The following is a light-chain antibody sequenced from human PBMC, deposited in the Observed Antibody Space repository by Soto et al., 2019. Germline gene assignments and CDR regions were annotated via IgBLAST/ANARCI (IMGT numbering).Light chain of an antibody. J-gene: IGKJ5*01. Sequence: EIVLTQSPGTLPLSPGERATLACRASQSVSSSYLAWYQQKPGQAPRLIIYDVSNRATGIPARFSGSGAGTDFTLTISSLEPEDFAAYYCQQRNNWPGTFGQGTRLEI. CDR3: QQRNNWPGT. CDR2: DVS. V-gene: IGKV3D-20*02. CDR1: QSVSSSY.